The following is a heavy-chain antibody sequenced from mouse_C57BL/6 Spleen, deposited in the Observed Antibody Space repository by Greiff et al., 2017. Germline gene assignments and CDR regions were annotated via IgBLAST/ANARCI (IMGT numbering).Heavy chain of an antibody. J-gene: IGHJ4*01. CDR3: TRLRRDYAMDY. CDR2: IDPETGGT. Sequence: SGAELVRPGASVTLSCKASGYTFTDYEMHWVKQTPVHGLEWIGAIDPETGGTAYNQKFKGKAILTADKSSSTAYMELRSLTSEDSAVYYCTRLRRDYAMDYWGQGTSVTVSS. CDR1: GYTFTDYE. V-gene: IGHV1-15*01.